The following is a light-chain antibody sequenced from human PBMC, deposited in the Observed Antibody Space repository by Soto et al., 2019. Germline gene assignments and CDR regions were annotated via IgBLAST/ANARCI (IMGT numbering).Light chain of an antibody. CDR3: QQYYNWPRT. Sequence: EIVLTQSPGTLSLSPGEISTLSCKASQSVISNLALYQHIPGQAPRLLTYGASTRATGIPARFSGSGSGTEFTLTISSLQPEDFAVYYCQQYYNWPRTFGQGTKVDIK. J-gene: IGKJ1*01. V-gene: IGKV3-15*01. CDR2: GAS. CDR1: QSVISN.